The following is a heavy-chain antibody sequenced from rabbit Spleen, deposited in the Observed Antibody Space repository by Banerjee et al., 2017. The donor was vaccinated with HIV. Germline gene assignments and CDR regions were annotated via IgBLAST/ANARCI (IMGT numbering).Heavy chain of an antibody. CDR2: IYGGSSGST. Sequence: QEQLEESGGDLVKPEGSLTLTCTASGFSFSSSYWICWVRQAPGKGLEWIACIYGGSSGSTYYASWAKGRFTISKTSSTTVTLQMTSLTAADTATYFCARGPNNYGDGFSLWGPGTLVTVS. V-gene: IGHV1S45*01. CDR1: GFSFSSSYW. CDR3: ARGPNNYGDGFSL. J-gene: IGHJ4*01. D-gene: IGHD6-1*01.